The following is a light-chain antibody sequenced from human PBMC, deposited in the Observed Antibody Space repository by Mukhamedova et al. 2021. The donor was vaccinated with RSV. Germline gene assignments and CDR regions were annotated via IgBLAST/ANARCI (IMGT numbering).Light chain of an antibody. V-gene: IGKV1-27*01. CDR3: QHYNNIPHT. Sequence: WYQRRVHGRGPKLLIYGASSLQSGVPSRFSGSGSGTDFTLTISSLQYEDVATYFCQHYNNIPHTFGGGTKVEI. CDR2: GAS. J-gene: IGKJ4*01.